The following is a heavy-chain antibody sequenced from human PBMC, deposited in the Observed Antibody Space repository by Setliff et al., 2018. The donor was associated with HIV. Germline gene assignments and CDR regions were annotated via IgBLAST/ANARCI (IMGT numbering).Heavy chain of an antibody. CDR1: SGSISSYY. D-gene: IGHD3-22*01. J-gene: IGHJ3*02. Sequence: PSETLSLTCPVSSGSISSYYWTWIRQPPGKGLEWIGYIYYSGSTNYNPSLKSRVTISVDTSKNQFSLKLSSVTAADTAVYYCARDRYYYDSSGYSGAFDIWGQGTMVTVSS. CDR3: ARDRYYYDSSGYSGAFDI. V-gene: IGHV4-59*01. CDR2: IYYSGST.